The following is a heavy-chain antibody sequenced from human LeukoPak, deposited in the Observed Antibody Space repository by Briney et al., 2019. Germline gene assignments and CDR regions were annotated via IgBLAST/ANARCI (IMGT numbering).Heavy chain of an antibody. J-gene: IGHJ4*02. Sequence: PSETLSLTCTVSGGSISSYYWSWIRQPPGKGLEWIGYIYYSGSTNHNPSLKSRVTISVDTSKNRFSLKLSTVTAADTAVYYCARRPTGDPKFDYWGQGTLVTVSS. D-gene: IGHD7-27*01. CDR3: ARRPTGDPKFDY. V-gene: IGHV4-59*08. CDR1: GGSISSYY. CDR2: IYYSGST.